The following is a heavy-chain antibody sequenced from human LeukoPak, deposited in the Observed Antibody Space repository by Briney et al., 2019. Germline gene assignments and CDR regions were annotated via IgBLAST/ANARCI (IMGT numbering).Heavy chain of an antibody. J-gene: IGHJ6*04. CDR2: NYYSGST. Sequence: SETLSLTCTVSGGSVSSGSYYWSWIRQPPGKGLEWIGYNYYSGSTNYNPSLKSRVTISVDTSKNQFSLKLSSVTAADTAVYYCARDFLSTSGIAAAGAPYYYYYYGMDVWGKGTTVTVSS. V-gene: IGHV4-61*01. D-gene: IGHD6-13*01. CDR3: ARDFLSTSGIAAAGAPYYYYYYGMDV. CDR1: GGSVSSGSYY.